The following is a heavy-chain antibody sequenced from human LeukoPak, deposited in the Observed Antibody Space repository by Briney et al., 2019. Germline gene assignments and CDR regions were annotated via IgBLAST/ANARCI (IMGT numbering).Heavy chain of an antibody. V-gene: IGHV3-21*01. CDR2: ISSSSSYI. D-gene: IGHD5-18*01. J-gene: IGHJ4*02. Sequence: GGSLRLSCAASGFTFNNHWMSWVRQAPGKGLEWVSSISSSSSYIYYADSVKGRFTISRDNAKNSLYLQMNSLRAEDTAVYYCARDLGSYGRPSYFDYWGQGTLVTVSS. CDR3: ARDLGSYGRPSYFDY. CDR1: GFTFNNHW.